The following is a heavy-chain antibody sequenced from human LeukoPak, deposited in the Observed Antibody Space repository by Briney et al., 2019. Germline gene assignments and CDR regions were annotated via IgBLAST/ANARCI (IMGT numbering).Heavy chain of an antibody. CDR1: GFTLSNYG. CDR3: AKRGVVIRVILVGFHKEAYYFDS. Sequence: PGRSLRLSCAASGFTLSNYGMSWVRQAPGKGLGWVAGISDSGGRTKYADSVKGRVTISRDNPKNTLYLQMNSLRAEDTAVYFCAKRGVVIRVILVGFHKEAYYFDSWGQGALVTVSS. J-gene: IGHJ4*02. CDR2: ISDSGGRT. D-gene: IGHD3-22*01. V-gene: IGHV3-23*01.